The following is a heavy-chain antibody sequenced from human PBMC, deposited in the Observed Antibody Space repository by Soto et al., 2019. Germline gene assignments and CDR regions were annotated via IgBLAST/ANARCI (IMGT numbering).Heavy chain of an antibody. CDR2: IYYGGTT. CDR3: ERHFSGVRRVGLWGSQSGSYHRTPFDY. J-gene: IGHJ4*02. D-gene: IGHD1-26*01. V-gene: IGHV4-61*05. CDR1: GGSISNNDYA. Sequence: SETLSLTCTVSGGSISNNDYAWGWIRQPPGKGLEWVGYIYYGGTTSYNPSLQSRVTISLETSKSQFSLRLTSVTAADTAVYYCERHFSGVRRVGLWGSQSGSYHRTPFDYWGQGTLVTVSS.